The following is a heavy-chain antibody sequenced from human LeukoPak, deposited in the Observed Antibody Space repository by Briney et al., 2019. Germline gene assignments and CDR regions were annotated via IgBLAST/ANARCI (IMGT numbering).Heavy chain of an antibody. D-gene: IGHD2-2*01. Sequence: GGSLRLSCSASGFTFSTYAMSWVRQAPGKGLEWVSTITGSTGSTYYADSLKGRFTISRDNSKNTLYLQMSSLRAEDTAVYYRAKRGYCSGTNCYHYFDYWGQGTLVTVSS. CDR3: AKRGYCSGTNCYHYFDY. CDR1: GFTFSTYA. CDR2: ITGSTGST. J-gene: IGHJ4*02. V-gene: IGHV3-23*01.